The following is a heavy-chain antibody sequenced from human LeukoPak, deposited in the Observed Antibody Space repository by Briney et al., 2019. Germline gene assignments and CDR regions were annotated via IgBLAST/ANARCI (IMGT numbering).Heavy chain of an antibody. CDR2: IYTSGST. D-gene: IGHD3-3*01. J-gene: IGHJ4*02. CDR3: ARRDDFWNEPFY. V-gene: IGHV4-61*02. Sequence: SETLSLTCTVSGGSISSGSYYWSWIRQPAGKGLEWIGRIYTSGSTNYNPSLKSRVTISVDTSKNQFSLKLSSVTAADTAVYYCARRDDFWNEPFYWGQGTLVTVSS. CDR1: GGSISSGSYY.